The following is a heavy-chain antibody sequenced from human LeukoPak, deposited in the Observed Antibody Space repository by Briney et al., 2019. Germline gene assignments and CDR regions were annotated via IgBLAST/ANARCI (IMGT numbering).Heavy chain of an antibody. CDR2: INYSGST. CDR1: GGSFSGYY. D-gene: IGHD1-1*01. CDR3: ARVKRPVRRQNWFDP. J-gene: IGHJ5*02. V-gene: IGHV4-34*01. Sequence: PSETLSLTCAVYGGSFSGYYWSWLRQPPAKGLEWIGEINYSGSTNYNPSLKSRVTISVDTSKNQLCLKLSSVTAADTAVYYCARVKRPVRRQNWFDPWGQGTLVTVSS.